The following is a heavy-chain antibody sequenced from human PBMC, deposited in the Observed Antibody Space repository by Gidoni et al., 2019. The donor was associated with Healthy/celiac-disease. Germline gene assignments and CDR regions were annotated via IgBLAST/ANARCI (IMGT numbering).Heavy chain of an antibody. Sequence: EVQLLESGGGLVQPGGSLRLSCAASGFPFSSYAMSWVRQAPGKGLEWVSAISGSGGSTYYADSVKGRFTISRDNSKNTLYLQMNSLRAEDTAVYYCAKDPNILYGMDVWGQGTTVTVSS. V-gene: IGHV3-23*01. CDR2: ISGSGGST. CDR3: AKDPNILYGMDV. CDR1: GFPFSSYA. J-gene: IGHJ6*02.